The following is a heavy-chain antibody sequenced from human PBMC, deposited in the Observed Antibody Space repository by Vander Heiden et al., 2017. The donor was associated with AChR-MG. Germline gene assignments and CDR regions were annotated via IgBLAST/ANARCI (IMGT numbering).Heavy chain of an antibody. V-gene: IGHV3-23*01. CDR1: GFSFFSYS. Sequence: EVQLLESGGGLVKPGGSLRLSCAASGFSFFSYSLSWVRQAPGKGLEWVSAIIGSGGSTYYADSVKGRFTISRDNSKNTLYLQMNSLRAEDTTVYYCAKSTTPPPLIAAGGNAFDIWGQGTMVTVSS. J-gene: IGHJ3*02. CDR2: IIGSGGST. CDR3: AKSTTPPPLIAAGGNAFDI. D-gene: IGHD6-13*01.